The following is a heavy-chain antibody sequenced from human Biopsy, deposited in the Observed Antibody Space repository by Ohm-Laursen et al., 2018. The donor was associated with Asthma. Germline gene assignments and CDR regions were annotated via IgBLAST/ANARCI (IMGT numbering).Heavy chain of an antibody. CDR2: INAGNGNT. CDR1: GYTFISYA. J-gene: IGHJ6*02. V-gene: IGHV1-3*01. Sequence: ASVKVSCKASGYTFISYAIHWVRQAPGQRLEWMGWINAGNGNTKYSQKFQGRVTISRDTSASTAYMELRSLTSDDTAVYFCARAPQPQNYGSGNAQYGLDVWGQGTPVAVSS. D-gene: IGHD3-10*01. CDR3: ARAPQPQNYGSGNAQYGLDV.